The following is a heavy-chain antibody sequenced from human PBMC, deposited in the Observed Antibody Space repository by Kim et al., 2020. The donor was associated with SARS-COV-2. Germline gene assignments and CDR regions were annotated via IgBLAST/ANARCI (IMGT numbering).Heavy chain of an antibody. Sequence: ASVKVSCKASGYTFTGYYMHWVRQAPGQGLEWMGWINPNSGGTNYAQKFQGRVTMTRDTSISTAYMELSRLRSDDTAVYYCARTNGIAAAGGWFDPWGQGTLVTVSS. CDR2: INPNSGGT. CDR1: GYTFTGYY. V-gene: IGHV1-2*02. J-gene: IGHJ5*02. CDR3: ARTNGIAAAGGWFDP. D-gene: IGHD6-13*01.